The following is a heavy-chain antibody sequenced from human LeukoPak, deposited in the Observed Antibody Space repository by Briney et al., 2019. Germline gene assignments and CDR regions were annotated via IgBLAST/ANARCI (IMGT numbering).Heavy chain of an antibody. CDR2: ISSSSTYI. J-gene: IGHJ4*02. Sequence: PGGSLRLSCAASGFTFISYSISWVRQAPGKGLEFVSSISSSSTYIYYADSVKGRFTISRDNAKNSLYLQMSSLRAEDTAVYYCARSRSYGSGSRHFDYWGQGTLVTVSS. D-gene: IGHD3-10*01. CDR1: GFTFISYS. CDR3: ARSRSYGSGSRHFDY. V-gene: IGHV3-21*01.